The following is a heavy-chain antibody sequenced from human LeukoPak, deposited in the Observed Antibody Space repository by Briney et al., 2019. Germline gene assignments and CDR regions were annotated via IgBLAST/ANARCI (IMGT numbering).Heavy chain of an antibody. D-gene: IGHD6-13*01. CDR3: ARAPPQYSSSWYRRDYYYYMDV. J-gene: IGHJ6*03. V-gene: IGHV3-74*01. CDR2: INSDGSST. Sequence: GGSLRLSCAASGFTFSSYWMHWVRQAPRKGLVWVSRINSDGSSTSYADSVKGRFTISRDNAKNTLYLQMNSLRAEDTAVYYCARAPPQYSSSWYRRDYYYYMDVWGKGTTVTVSS. CDR1: GFTFSSYW.